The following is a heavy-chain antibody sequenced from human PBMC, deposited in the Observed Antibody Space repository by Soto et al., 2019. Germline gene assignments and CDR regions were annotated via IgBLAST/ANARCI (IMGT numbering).Heavy chain of an antibody. J-gene: IGHJ4*02. D-gene: IGHD3-3*01. CDR2: IWYDGSNK. V-gene: IGHV3-33*01. Sequence: GGSLRLSCAASGFTFSSYGMHWVRQAPGKGLEWVAVIWYDGSNKYYADSVKGRFTISRDNSKNTLYLQMNSLRAEDTAVYYCARESGGYYDFWSGYSFFDYWGQGTLVTVSS. CDR1: GFTFSSYG. CDR3: ARESGGYYDFWSGYSFFDY.